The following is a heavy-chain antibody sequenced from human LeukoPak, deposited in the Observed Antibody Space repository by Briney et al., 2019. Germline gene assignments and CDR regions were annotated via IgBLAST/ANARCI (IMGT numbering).Heavy chain of an antibody. CDR3: ARGPISGWSADY. D-gene: IGHD6-19*01. V-gene: IGHV3-48*02. CDR1: GLTFSSYN. Sequence: GGSLRLSCAVSGLTFSSYNMNWVRQAPGKGLEWVSYISNSGSMIYYADSVKGRFTLSRDNAENSLYLQMNSLRDEDTAVYYCARGPISGWSADYWGQGTLVTVSS. J-gene: IGHJ4*02. CDR2: ISNSGSMI.